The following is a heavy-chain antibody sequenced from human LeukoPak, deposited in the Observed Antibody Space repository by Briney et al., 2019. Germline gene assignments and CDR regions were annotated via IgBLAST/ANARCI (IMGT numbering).Heavy chain of an antibody. Sequence: SETLSLTCAVYGGSFSGYYWSWIRQPPGKGLEWIGEINHSGSTNYNPSLKSRVTISVDTSKNQFSLKLSSVTAADTAVYYCARGAFWGYYDHVWGSYCFGYYFDYWGQGTLVTVSS. V-gene: IGHV4-34*01. J-gene: IGHJ4*02. CDR2: INHSGST. CDR3: ARGAFWGYYDHVWGSYCFGYYFDY. CDR1: GGSFSGYY. D-gene: IGHD3-16*02.